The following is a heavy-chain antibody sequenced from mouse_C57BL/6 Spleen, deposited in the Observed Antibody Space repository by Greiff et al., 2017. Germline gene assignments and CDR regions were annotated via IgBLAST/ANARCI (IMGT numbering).Heavy chain of an antibody. CDR2: IYPGSGST. CDR3: ARSFYYYGSSYVGWFAY. J-gene: IGHJ3*01. Sequence: VKLQQPGAELVKPGASVKMSCKASGYTFTSYWITWVKQRPGQGLEWIGDIYPGSGSTNYNEKFKSKATLTVDTSSSTAYMQLSSLTSEDSAVYYCARSFYYYGSSYVGWFAYWGQGTLVTVSA. V-gene: IGHV1-55*01. D-gene: IGHD1-1*01. CDR1: GYTFTSYW.